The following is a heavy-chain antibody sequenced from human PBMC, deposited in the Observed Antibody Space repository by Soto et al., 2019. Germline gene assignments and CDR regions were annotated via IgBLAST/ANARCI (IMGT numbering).Heavy chain of an antibody. J-gene: IGHJ4*02. D-gene: IGHD4-17*01. Sequence: PSETLSLTCAVSGGSISSGGYSWSWIRQPPGKGLEWIGYIYHSGSTYYNPSLKSRVTISVDRSKNQFSLKLSSVTAADTAVYYCARVQNTYGDYADYWGQGTLVTVSS. V-gene: IGHV4-30-2*01. CDR3: ARVQNTYGDYADY. CDR2: IYHSGST. CDR1: GGSISSGGYS.